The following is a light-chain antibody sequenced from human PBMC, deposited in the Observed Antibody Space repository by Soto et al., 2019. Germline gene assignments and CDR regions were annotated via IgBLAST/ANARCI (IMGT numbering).Light chain of an antibody. CDR3: QQYESSPLT. CDR2: RAS. J-gene: IGKJ4*01. Sequence: EIVLTQSPDTLSLSPGERATLSCRASQSVSSALLAWYQQKPGQAPRLLIYRASTRATGIPDRFTGSGSGTDFTLTISRLEPEEFAVYYCQQYESSPLTFGGGTKVEIK. CDR1: QSVSSAL. V-gene: IGKV3-20*01.